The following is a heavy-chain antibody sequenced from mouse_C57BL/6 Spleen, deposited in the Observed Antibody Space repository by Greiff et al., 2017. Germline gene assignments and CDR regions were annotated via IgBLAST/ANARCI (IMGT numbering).Heavy chain of an antibody. J-gene: IGHJ3*01. V-gene: IGHV1-9*01. CDR2: FLPGSGST. CDR1: GYTFTGYW. CDR3: ARGEYYGSSPEGWFAY. D-gene: IGHD1-1*01. Sequence: QVQLQQSGAELMKPGASVKLSCKATGYTFTGYWIEWVKQRPGHGLEWIGEFLPGSGSTNYIEKFKGKATFPAETSSSTAYMQLSSLTTEDSAIYCCARGEYYGSSPEGWFAYWGQGTLVTVSA.